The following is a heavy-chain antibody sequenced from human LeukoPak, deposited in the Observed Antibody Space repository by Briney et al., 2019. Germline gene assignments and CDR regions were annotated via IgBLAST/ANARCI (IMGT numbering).Heavy chain of an antibody. Sequence: ASVKVSCKASGYTFTGYYMHWVRQAPGQGLEWMGWINPNSGGTNYAQKFQGRVTMTRNTSISTAYMELSSLRSEDTAVYYCAREVCSGGSCYSGGMDVWGQGTTVTVSS. CDR3: AREVCSGGSCYSGGMDV. D-gene: IGHD2-15*01. V-gene: IGHV1-2*02. J-gene: IGHJ6*02. CDR2: INPNSGGT. CDR1: GYTFTGYY.